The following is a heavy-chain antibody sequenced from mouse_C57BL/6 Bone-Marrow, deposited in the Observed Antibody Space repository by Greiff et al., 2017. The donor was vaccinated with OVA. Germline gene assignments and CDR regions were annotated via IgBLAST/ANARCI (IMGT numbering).Heavy chain of an antibody. J-gene: IGHJ1*03. CDR2: ILPSIGRT. V-gene: IGHV15-2*01. CDR1: DSEVFPIAY. D-gene: IGHD2-1*01. Sequence: QVQLQQSGSELRSPGSSVKLSCKDFDSEVFPIAYMSWVRQKPGQGFEWIGGILPSIGRTIYGEKLEDKATLDADTLSNTAYLELNSLTSEDSAIYCCARGATMVYWYFDVWGTGTTVTVSS. CDR3: ARGATMVYWYFDV.